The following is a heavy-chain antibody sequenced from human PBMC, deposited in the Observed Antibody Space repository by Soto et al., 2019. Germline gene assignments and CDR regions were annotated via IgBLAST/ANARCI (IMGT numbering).Heavy chain of an antibody. J-gene: IGHJ4*02. CDR3: ARENNYYGSGSYYFDY. CDR1: GGSISSGGYY. CDR2: IYYSGST. Sequence: SETLSLTCAVYGGSISSGGYYWSWIRQHPGKGLEWIGYIYYSGSTYYNPSLKSRVTISVDTSKNQFSLKLSSVTAADTAVYYCARENNYYGSGSYYFDYWGQGTLVTVSS. V-gene: IGHV4-31*11. D-gene: IGHD3-10*01.